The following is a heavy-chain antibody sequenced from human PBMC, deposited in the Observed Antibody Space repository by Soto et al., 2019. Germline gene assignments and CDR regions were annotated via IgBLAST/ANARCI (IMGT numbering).Heavy chain of an antibody. Sequence: QVQLQESGPGLVKPSETLSLTCSVSGGSINSNYWSWIRQPPGKGLEWIGYIYYSGSTNYNHSLKIRVIISVDTSKNQFALNLSSVTASDTAVYFCARTYSGSFGRHAFDIWGQGTMVTVSS. J-gene: IGHJ3*02. D-gene: IGHD3-10*01. CDR3: ARTYSGSFGRHAFDI. CDR2: IYYSGST. V-gene: IGHV4-59*01. CDR1: GGSINSNY.